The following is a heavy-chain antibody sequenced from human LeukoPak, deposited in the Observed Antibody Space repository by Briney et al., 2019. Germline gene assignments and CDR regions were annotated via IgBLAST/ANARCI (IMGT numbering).Heavy chain of an antibody. Sequence: PGGSLRLSCAASGFTFSSHGMSWVRQAPGKGPEWVSVISGSDGSTYYANSVKGRLTISRDNSKNTLYLQMNSLRAEDTALYYCARDQTVAGDWGQGTLVTVSS. D-gene: IGHD6-19*01. J-gene: IGHJ4*02. CDR3: ARDQTVAGD. CDR2: ISGSDGST. V-gene: IGHV3-23*01. CDR1: GFTFSSHG.